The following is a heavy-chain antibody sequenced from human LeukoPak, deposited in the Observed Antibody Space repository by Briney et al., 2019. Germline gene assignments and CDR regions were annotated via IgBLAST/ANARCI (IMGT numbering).Heavy chain of an antibody. J-gene: IGHJ4*02. V-gene: IGHV3-23*01. Sequence: GGSLRLSCAASGFTFSSYAMSWVRQAPGKGLEWVSAISGSGGSTYYADSAKGRFTISRDNSKNTLYLQMNSLRAENTAVYYCAKDKEYSSSFDYWGQGTLVTVSS. CDR1: GFTFSSYA. CDR3: AKDKEYSSSFDY. CDR2: ISGSGGST. D-gene: IGHD6-6*01.